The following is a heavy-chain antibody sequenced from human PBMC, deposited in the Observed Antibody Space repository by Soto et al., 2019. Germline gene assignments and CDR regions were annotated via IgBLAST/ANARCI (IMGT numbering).Heavy chain of an antibody. Sequence: SETLSLTCTVSGGSISSYYWSWIRQPAGKGLEWIGRIYTSGSTNYNPSLKSRVTMSVDTSKNQFSLKLSSVTAADTAVYYCARLGWELLNYYYGMDVWGQGTTVTVSS. CDR2: IYTSGST. D-gene: IGHD1-26*01. J-gene: IGHJ6*02. CDR3: ARLGWELLNYYYGMDV. CDR1: GGSISSYY. V-gene: IGHV4-4*07.